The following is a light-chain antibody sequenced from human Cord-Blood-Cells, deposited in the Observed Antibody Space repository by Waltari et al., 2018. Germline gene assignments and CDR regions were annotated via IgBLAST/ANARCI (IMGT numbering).Light chain of an antibody. CDR3: CSYTSSSHYV. CDR2: EVS. V-gene: IGLV2-14*01. Sequence: QSALTQPASVSGSPGQSITISCTGTSSDVGGYNLVSWYQQHPGKAPKLMIYEVSNRPSGVSNRFSGSKSGNTASLTISGLQAEDEADYYCCSYTSSSHYVFGTGTKVTVL. J-gene: IGLJ1*01. CDR1: SSDVGGYNL.